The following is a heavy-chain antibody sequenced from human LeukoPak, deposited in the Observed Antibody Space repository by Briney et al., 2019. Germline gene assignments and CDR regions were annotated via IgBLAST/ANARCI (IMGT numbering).Heavy chain of an antibody. CDR2: IIPIFGTA. CDR1: GYTFTSYG. V-gene: IGHV1-69*13. Sequence: SVKVSCKASGYTFTSYGISWVRQAPGQGLEWMGGIIPIFGTANYAQKFQGRVTITADESTSTAYMELSSLRSEDTAVYYCARVARSTTYYYGSGSYPVDAFDIWGQGTMVTVSS. D-gene: IGHD3-10*01. CDR3: ARVARSTTYYYGSGSYPVDAFDI. J-gene: IGHJ3*02.